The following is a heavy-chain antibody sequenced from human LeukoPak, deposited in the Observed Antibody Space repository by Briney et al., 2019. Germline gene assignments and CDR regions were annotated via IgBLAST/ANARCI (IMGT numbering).Heavy chain of an antibody. J-gene: IGHJ4*02. D-gene: IGHD3-3*01. Sequence: KPSETLSLTCTVSGGSISSYYWSWIRQPPGKGLEWIGYIYYSGSTNYNPSLKSRVTISVDTSKNQFSLKLSSVTAADTAVYYCARSWDFWSGYYPAFDYWGQGTLVTVSS. CDR1: GGSISSYY. V-gene: IGHV4-59*08. CDR2: IYYSGST. CDR3: ARSWDFWSGYYPAFDY.